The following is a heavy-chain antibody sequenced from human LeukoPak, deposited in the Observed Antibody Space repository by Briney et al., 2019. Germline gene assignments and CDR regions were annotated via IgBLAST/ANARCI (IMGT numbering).Heavy chain of an antibody. D-gene: IGHD6-13*01. CDR1: GYTFRSYG. CDR3: ARGDSSSWYNPINWFDP. Sequence: AASVKVSCKASGYTFRSYGFSWVRQAPGQGLEWMGWISAYNGNTNYAQKLQGRVTMTTDTSTSTAYMELRSLRSDDTAVYYCARGDSSSWYNPINWFDPWGQGTLVTVSS. V-gene: IGHV1-18*01. J-gene: IGHJ5*02. CDR2: ISAYNGNT.